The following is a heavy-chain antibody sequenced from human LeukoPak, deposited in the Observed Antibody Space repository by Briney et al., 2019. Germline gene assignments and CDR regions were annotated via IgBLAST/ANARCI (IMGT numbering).Heavy chain of an antibody. V-gene: IGHV3-30*02. J-gene: IGHJ4*02. CDR2: IRYDGTNK. CDR3: AKDAVYYDNSGYYYFDY. CDR1: GFTFSSYG. D-gene: IGHD3-22*01. Sequence: GGSLRLSCAASGFTFSSYGMHWVRQAPGKGLEWVAFIRYDGTNKYYADSVKGRLTISRDNSKNTLYLQMNSLRAADTAVYYCAKDAVYYDNSGYYYFDYWGQGTLVTVSS.